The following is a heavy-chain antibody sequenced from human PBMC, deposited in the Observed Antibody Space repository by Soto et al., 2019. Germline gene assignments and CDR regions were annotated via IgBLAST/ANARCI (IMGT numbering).Heavy chain of an antibody. CDR2: IYHSGST. Sequence: QLQLQESGSGLVKPSQTLSLTCAVSGGSISSGGYSWSWIRQPPGKGLEWIGYIYHSGSTYYNPSHKSRVTIPVDRSKNHSTLKLSSVTAADTAVYYCAAGGGLPRYYWGQGTLVTVSS. J-gene: IGHJ4*02. CDR3: AAGGGLPRYY. CDR1: GGSISSGGYS. D-gene: IGHD5-12*01. V-gene: IGHV4-30-2*01.